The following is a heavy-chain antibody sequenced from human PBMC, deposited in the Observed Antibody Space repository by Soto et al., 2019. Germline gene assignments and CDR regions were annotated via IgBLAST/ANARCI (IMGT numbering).Heavy chain of an antibody. V-gene: IGHV3-30-3*01. D-gene: IGHD5-12*01. CDR3: ARDPARRAYSGSFDY. J-gene: IGHJ4*02. CDR2: ISYDGSDK. CDR1: GFSFSNYA. Sequence: GGSLRLSCAASGFSFSNYAMHWVRQAPGKGLEWVALISYDGSDKNYADSVKGRFTISRDNPKSTLSLQMNSLRVEDTAVYYCARDPARRAYSGSFDYWGQGTLVTVSS.